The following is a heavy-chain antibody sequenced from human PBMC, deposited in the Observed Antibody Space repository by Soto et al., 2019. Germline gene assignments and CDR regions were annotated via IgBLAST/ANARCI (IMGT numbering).Heavy chain of an antibody. J-gene: IGHJ3*02. CDR1: GFTFSSYW. Sequence: PGGSLRLSCAASGFTFSSYWMSWVRQAPGKGLEWVANIKQEGSEKYYVDSVKGRFTISRDNAKNSMYMQMNSLRAEDTAVYYCARHDVLLWFGESGDAFDIWGQGTMVTVSS. CDR3: ARHDVLLWFGESGDAFDI. D-gene: IGHD3-10*01. V-gene: IGHV3-7*01. CDR2: IKQEGSEK.